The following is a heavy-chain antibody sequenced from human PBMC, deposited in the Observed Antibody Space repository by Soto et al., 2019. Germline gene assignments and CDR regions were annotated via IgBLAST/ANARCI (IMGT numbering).Heavy chain of an antibody. CDR3: ARVTTVVPFDY. D-gene: IGHD4-17*01. Sequence: SETLSLTCTVSGGSISSYYWSWIRQPPGKGLEWIGYIYYSGSTNYNPSLKSRVTISVDTSKNQFSLKLSSVTAADTAVYYCARVTTVVPFDYWGQGTLVTVSS. CDR1: GGSISSYY. V-gene: IGHV4-59*01. CDR2: IYYSGST. J-gene: IGHJ4*02.